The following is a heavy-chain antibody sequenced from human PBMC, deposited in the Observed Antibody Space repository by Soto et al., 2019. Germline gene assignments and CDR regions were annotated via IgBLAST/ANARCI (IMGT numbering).Heavy chain of an antibody. CDR2: MNEDGGTT. CDR3: ASDLSGRADV. D-gene: IGHD2-21*01. Sequence: EVQLLESGGGLVQPGGSLRLSCSVSGFTFRAFAMTWVRQAPGKGLEWVSRMNEDGGTTDYADSVKGRFTISRDNAKNTLYLQMNSLRVEDTAVYYCASDLSGRADVWGQGTTVTVSS. V-gene: IGHV3-23*01. J-gene: IGHJ6*02. CDR1: GFTFRAFA.